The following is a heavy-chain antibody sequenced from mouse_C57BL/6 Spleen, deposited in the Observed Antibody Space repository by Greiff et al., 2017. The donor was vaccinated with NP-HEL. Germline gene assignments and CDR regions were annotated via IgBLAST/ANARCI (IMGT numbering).Heavy chain of an antibody. CDR3: TRGDYGYVYFDY. CDR2: IDPETGGT. V-gene: IGHV1-15*01. J-gene: IGHJ2*01. Sequence: VQLVESGAELVRPGASVTLSCKASGYTFTDYEMHWVKQTPVHGLEWIGAIDPETGGTAYNQKFKGKAILTADKSSSTAYMELRSLTSEDSAVYYCTRGDYGYVYFDYWGQGTTLTVSS. CDR1: GYTFTDYE. D-gene: IGHD2-2*01.